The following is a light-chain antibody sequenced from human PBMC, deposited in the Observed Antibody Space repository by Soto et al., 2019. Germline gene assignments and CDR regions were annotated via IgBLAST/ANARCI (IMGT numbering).Light chain of an antibody. Sequence: DIQMTQSPSSLSASVGDRVTISCQASPHINKHLNSYQHNPGKAPQLLIFDASTLATGVPSRFSGSGSGTHFTFTISIVQTEDFATYYCHQYHNFPITFGQGTRLEIQ. CDR2: DAS. V-gene: IGKV1-33*01. CDR1: PHINKH. J-gene: IGKJ5*01. CDR3: HQYHNFPIT.